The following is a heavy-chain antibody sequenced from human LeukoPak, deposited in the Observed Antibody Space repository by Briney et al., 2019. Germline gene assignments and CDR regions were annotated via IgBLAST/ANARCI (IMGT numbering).Heavy chain of an antibody. D-gene: IGHD6-6*01. CDR2: ISSSGSTI. Sequence: GGSLRLSCAASGFTFSSYSMNRVRQAPGKGLEWVSYISSSGSTIYYADSVKGRFTISRDNAKNSLYLQMNSLRAEDTAVYYCARESKSLAARPNAFDIWGQGTMVTVSS. V-gene: IGHV3-48*04. J-gene: IGHJ3*02. CDR3: ARESKSLAARPNAFDI. CDR1: GFTFSSYS.